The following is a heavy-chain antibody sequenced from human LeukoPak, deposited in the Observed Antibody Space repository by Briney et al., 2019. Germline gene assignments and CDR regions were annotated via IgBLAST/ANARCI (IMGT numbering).Heavy chain of an antibody. V-gene: IGHV3-23*01. Sequence: PGGSLRLSCAASGFTFSSYAMSWVRQAPGKGLEWVSAISGSGGSTYYADSVKGRFTISRDNSKNTLYLQMNSLRAEDTAVYYCAKEGYYDYVWGSYRYTYINLDYWGQGTLVTVSS. CDR1: GFTFSSYA. D-gene: IGHD3-16*02. CDR3: AKEGYYDYVWGSYRYTYINLDY. J-gene: IGHJ4*02. CDR2: ISGSGGST.